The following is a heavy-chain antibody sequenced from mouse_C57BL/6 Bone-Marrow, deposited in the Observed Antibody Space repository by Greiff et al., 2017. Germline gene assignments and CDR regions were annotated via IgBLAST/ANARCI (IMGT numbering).Heavy chain of an antibody. CDR1: GYAFSSSW. CDR2: IYPGDGDT. V-gene: IGHV1-82*01. Sequence: QVQLQQSGPELVKPGASVKISCKASGYAFSSSWMNWVKQRPGKGLEWIGRIYPGDGDTNYNGKFKGKATLTADKSSSTAYMQLSSLTSEDAAVYFCARWTSTTIVATDWYFDVWGTGTTVTVSS. J-gene: IGHJ1*03. CDR3: ARWTSTTIVATDWYFDV. D-gene: IGHD1-1*01.